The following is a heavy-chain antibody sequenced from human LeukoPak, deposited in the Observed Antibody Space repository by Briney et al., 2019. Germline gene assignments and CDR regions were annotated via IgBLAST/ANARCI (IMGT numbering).Heavy chain of an antibody. D-gene: IGHD1-26*01. CDR1: GFTFSSYA. Sequence: GGSLRLSCAASGFTFSSYAMSWVRQAPGKGLECVSEVSGSGGSTYYADSVKGRFTISRDNSKNKMYLQMNSLRAEDTAVYYCAKADYSGSYSLDYWGQGTLVSVSS. CDR3: AKADYSGSYSLDY. J-gene: IGHJ4*02. CDR2: VSGSGGST. V-gene: IGHV3-23*01.